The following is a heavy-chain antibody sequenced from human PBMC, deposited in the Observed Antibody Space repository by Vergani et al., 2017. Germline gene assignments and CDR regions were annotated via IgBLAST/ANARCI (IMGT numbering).Heavy chain of an antibody. D-gene: IGHD5-12*01. Sequence: EVDLVESGGGLAQPGGSLRLSCEASGITFWKFGMHWVRQGPGKGLEWFSGISWNSGAVDYADSVRGRFTISRDNAKNSLFLEMSSLRFEDTAVYFCTKGSVYYHDSAGHGYDPYTGFDLWGQGTLVTVSS. CDR2: ISWNSGAV. CDR3: TKGSVYYHDSAGHGYDPYTGFDL. V-gene: IGHV3-9*01. J-gene: IGHJ3*01. CDR1: GITFWKFG.